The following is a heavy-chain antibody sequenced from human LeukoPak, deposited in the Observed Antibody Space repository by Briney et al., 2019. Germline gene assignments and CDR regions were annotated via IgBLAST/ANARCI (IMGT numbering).Heavy chain of an antibody. CDR2: ITGSGGST. CDR1: GFTFSSYA. J-gene: IGHJ4*02. D-gene: IGHD3-10*01. CDR3: ATIEWFGDPY. Sequence: PGGSLRLSCAASGFTFSSYAMSWVRQAPGKGLEWVSAITGSGGSTYYADSVKGRFTISRDNSKNTLYLQMDSLRAEDTAVYYCATIEWFGDPYWGQGTLVTVSS. V-gene: IGHV3-23*01.